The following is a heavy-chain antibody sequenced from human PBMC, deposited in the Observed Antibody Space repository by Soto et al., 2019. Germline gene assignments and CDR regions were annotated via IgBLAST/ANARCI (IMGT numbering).Heavy chain of an antibody. D-gene: IGHD3-22*01. CDR3: ARGPHLYYYDSSGYYTFDY. Sequence: SVKVSCKASGGTFSSYAISWVRQAPGQGLEWMGGVIPIFGTANYAQKFQGRVTITADESTSTAYMELSSLRSEDTAVYYCARGPHLYYYDSSGYYTFDYWDQGTLVTVSS. J-gene: IGHJ4*02. V-gene: IGHV1-69*13. CDR2: VIPIFGTA. CDR1: GGTFSSYA.